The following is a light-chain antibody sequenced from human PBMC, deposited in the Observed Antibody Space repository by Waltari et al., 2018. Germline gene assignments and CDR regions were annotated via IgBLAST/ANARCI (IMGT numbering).Light chain of an antibody. CDR2: GAS. Sequence: AIRITQSPSSLSASTGDRVTITCRASQGISNYLAWYQQKPGKAPKLLIYGASTLQSGVPSRFSGSGSGKNFTLTISWMQSEDFATYYCQQYFGYPLTFGPGTKVDIK. CDR1: QGISNY. J-gene: IGKJ3*01. V-gene: IGKV1-8*01. CDR3: QQYFGYPLT.